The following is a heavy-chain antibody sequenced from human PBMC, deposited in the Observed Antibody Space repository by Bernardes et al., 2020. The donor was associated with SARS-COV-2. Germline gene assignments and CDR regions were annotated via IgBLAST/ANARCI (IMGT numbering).Heavy chain of an antibody. J-gene: IGHJ5*02. CDR3: GRGLTSYCGADTCHPGWIDP. CDR1: GSSISDSNW. D-gene: IGHD2-21*02. V-gene: IGHV4-4*02. CDR2: VNHRGTI. Sequence: SAPLSLTCTGSGSSISDSNWWTWFRHPPGKGPEWIGEVNHRGTINYNPSLKSRVAISLDKSKNQFFLDVTSATAADTAVYYCGRGLTSYCGADTCHPGWIDPWGQGTLITVSS.